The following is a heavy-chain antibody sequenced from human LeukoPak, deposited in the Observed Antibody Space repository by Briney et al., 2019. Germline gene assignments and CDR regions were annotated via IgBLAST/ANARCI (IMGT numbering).Heavy chain of an antibody. CDR3: ARDHYDILTGLLGY. D-gene: IGHD3-9*01. CDR1: GFTFSSYG. CDR2: IRYDGSNK. V-gene: IGHV3-30*02. J-gene: IGHJ4*02. Sequence: GGSLRLSCAASGFTFSSYGMHWVRQAPGKGLEWVAFIRYDGSNKFYADSVKGRFTISRDNSKNTLYLQMNSLRTEDTAVYYCARDHYDILTGLLGYWGQGTLVTVSS.